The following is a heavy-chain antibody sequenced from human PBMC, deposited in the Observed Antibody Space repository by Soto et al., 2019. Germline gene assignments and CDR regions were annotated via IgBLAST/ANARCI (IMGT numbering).Heavy chain of an antibody. CDR3: SRGSYASNVFIMDV. V-gene: IGHV1-46*01. J-gene: IGHJ6*02. Sequence: QVQVVQSGAEVKEPGASVQVSCKASGYTFTTYFMHWVRQAPGQGFEWLGRITPTGGDTVYAQKLQGRVTVTKDTSTSTVFIELGSLNSKDTAVYYCSRGSYASNVFIMDVWGQGTPVTVPS. CDR1: GYTFTTYF. D-gene: IGHD2-2*01. CDR2: ITPTGGDT.